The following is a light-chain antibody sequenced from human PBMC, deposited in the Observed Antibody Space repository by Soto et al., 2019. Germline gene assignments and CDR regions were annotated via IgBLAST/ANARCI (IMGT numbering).Light chain of an antibody. Sequence: EIVMQQSPANLSVSPGERSSLSCRASQSISSNLAWYQQKPGQAPRLLIYGASTRATGIPDRFSGSGCGTEFAPPISSLQTEDFAVYYCQQYKNWLTWTFGQGTKGDI. CDR1: QSISSN. CDR2: GAS. V-gene: IGKV3-15*01. J-gene: IGKJ1*01. CDR3: QQYKNWLTWT.